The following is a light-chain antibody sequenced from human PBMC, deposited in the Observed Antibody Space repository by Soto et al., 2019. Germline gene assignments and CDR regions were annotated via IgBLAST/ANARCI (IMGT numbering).Light chain of an antibody. CDR3: SSHSTDSTLV. V-gene: IGLV2-14*01. J-gene: IGLJ2*01. CDR2: EVS. Sequence: QSALTQPASVSGSPGQSITIYCTGTGSDIGAYNFVSWYQQHPGRAPKLIIFEVSNRPSGVSYRFSGSKSGNTASLTISGLQGEDDATYTCSSHSTDSTLVFGGGTKLTVL. CDR1: GSDIGAYNF.